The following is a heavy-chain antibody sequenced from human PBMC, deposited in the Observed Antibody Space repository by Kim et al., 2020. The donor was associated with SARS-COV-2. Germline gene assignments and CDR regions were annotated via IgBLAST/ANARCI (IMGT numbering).Heavy chain of an antibody. CDR3: ARDSSGWFLRRERFDP. CDR2: INTNTGNP. Sequence: ASVKVSCKASGYTFTSYAMNWVRQAPGQGLEWMGWINTNTGNPTYAQGFTGRFVFSLDTSVSTAYLQISSLKAEDTAVYYCARDSSGWFLRRERFDPWGQGTLVTVSS. V-gene: IGHV7-4-1*02. CDR1: GYTFTSYA. D-gene: IGHD6-19*01. J-gene: IGHJ5*02.